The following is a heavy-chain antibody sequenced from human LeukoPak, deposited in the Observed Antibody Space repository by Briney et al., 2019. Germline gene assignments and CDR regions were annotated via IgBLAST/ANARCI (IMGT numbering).Heavy chain of an antibody. CDR3: ARYFDWSYIDY. CDR1: GFTLSSYW. CDR2: INSDGSST. D-gene: IGHD3-9*01. J-gene: IGHJ4*02. V-gene: IGHV3-74*01. Sequence: GGSLRLSCAASGFTLSSYWMHWVRQAPGKGLVWVSRINSDGSSTSYADSVKGRFTISRDNAKNTLYLQMNSLRAEDTAVYNCARYFDWSYIDYWGQGTLVSVSS.